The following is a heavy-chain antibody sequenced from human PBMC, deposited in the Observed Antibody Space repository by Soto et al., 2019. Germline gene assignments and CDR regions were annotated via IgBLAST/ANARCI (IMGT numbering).Heavy chain of an antibody. D-gene: IGHD3-22*01. Sequence: QVQLVQSGAEVKKTGDSLKVSCKASGYTFTTYYIQWVRQAPGQGPEWMGIINPSGGSTSYAQKCQGRVTMTRDTSTSTVYMELSSLRSEDTAVYYCASGTSSAGRRFDYWGQGTLVTVSS. V-gene: IGHV1-46*03. CDR1: GYTFTTYY. J-gene: IGHJ4*02. CDR3: ASGTSSAGRRFDY. CDR2: INPSGGST.